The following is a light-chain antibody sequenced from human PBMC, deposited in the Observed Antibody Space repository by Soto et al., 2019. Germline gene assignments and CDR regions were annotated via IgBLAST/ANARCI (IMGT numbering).Light chain of an antibody. CDR1: QSISTY. Sequence: DIQMTQSPSSLSASVGDRVTITCRASQSISTYLNWYQHKPGKAPNVLIYAASSLQSRVPSRFSGSGSGTDFTLTINSLQPDDFATYYCQQNYKTPYTFGQGTKLEIK. V-gene: IGKV1-39*01. CDR2: AAS. CDR3: QQNYKTPYT. J-gene: IGKJ2*01.